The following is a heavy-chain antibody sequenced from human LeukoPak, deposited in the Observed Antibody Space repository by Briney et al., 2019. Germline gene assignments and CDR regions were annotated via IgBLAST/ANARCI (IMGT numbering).Heavy chain of an antibody. J-gene: IGHJ4*02. V-gene: IGHV1-3*01. Sequence: ASVTVSCTASGYTFTSYAMHWVRQAPGQRLEWMGWINAGNGNTKYSQKFQGRVTITRDTSASTAYMELSSLRSEDTAVYYCARGSSYYYDSSGYLDYWGQGTLVTVSS. CDR3: ARGSSYYYDSSGYLDY. CDR2: INAGNGNT. D-gene: IGHD3-22*01. CDR1: GYTFTSYA.